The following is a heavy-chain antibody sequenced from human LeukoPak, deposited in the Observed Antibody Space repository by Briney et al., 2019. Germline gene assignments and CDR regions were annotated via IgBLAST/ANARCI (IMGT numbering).Heavy chain of an antibody. CDR2: IYPGDSDT. J-gene: IGHJ3*02. CDR1: GYSFTNYW. Sequence: KPGESLKISCKGYGYSFTNYWIGWVRQMPGKGLEWMGVIYPGDSDTRYSPSVQGQVIISIDKSISTAYLQWSSLKASDAAMYFCARQYCGGDCYPLDAFAIWGQGTMVTVS. CDR3: ARQYCGGDCYPLDAFAI. D-gene: IGHD2-21*02. V-gene: IGHV5-51*01.